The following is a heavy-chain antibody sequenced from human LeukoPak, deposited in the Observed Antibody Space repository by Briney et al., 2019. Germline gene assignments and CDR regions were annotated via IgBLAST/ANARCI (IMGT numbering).Heavy chain of an antibody. D-gene: IGHD3-16*01. CDR3: AKANTGGGSNNLGYFHH. CDR2: MRNDGSNK. Sequence: PGGSLRLSCAASGFTVSSNYMSWVRQAPGKGLEWVAFMRNDGSNKYYADSVRGRFTISRDNSKNTLYLQMNSLKAEDTAVYYCAKANTGGGSNNLGYFHHWGQGTLVTVSS. CDR1: GFTVSSNY. J-gene: IGHJ1*01. V-gene: IGHV3-30*02.